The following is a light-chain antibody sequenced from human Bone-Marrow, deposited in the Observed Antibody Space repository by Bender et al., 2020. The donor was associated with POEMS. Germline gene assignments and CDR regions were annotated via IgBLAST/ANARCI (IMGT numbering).Light chain of an antibody. CDR3: CSYTSGSTLI. J-gene: IGLJ2*01. V-gene: IGLV2-14*01. CDR1: SSDVGGFVY. Sequence: QSALTQPASVSGSPGQSITISCTGTSSDVGGFVYVSWYQQHPGKVPKLIIYDVSNRPSGVSNRFSGSKSGNTASLTVSGLQAEDEADYYCCSYTSGSTLIFGGGTKVTVL. CDR2: DVS.